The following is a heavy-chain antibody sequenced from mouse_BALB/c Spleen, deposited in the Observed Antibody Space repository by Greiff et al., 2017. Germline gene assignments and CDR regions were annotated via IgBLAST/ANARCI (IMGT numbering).Heavy chain of an antibody. V-gene: IGHV5-17*02. D-gene: IGHD2-4*01. CDR3: ARSSYDYDGYYYAMDY. J-gene: IGHJ4*01. Sequence: EVKLVESGGGLVQPGGSRKLSCAASGFTFSSFGMHWVRQAPEKGLEWVAYISSGSSTIYYADTVKGRFTISRDNPKNTLFLQMTSLRSEDTAMYYCARSSYDYDGYYYAMDYWGQGTSVTVAS. CDR2: ISSGSSTI. CDR1: GFTFSSFG.